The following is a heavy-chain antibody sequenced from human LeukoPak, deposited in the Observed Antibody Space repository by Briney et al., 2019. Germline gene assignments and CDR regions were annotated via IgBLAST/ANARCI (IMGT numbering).Heavy chain of an antibody. Sequence: WVRQAPGXGLEWVSGISWNSGSIGYADSVKGRFTISRDNAKNSLYLQMNSLRAEDTALYYCAKEDYYDSSGLDYWGQGTLVTVSS. V-gene: IGHV3-9*01. J-gene: IGHJ4*02. CDR2: ISWNSGSI. CDR3: AKEDYYDSSGLDY. D-gene: IGHD3-22*01.